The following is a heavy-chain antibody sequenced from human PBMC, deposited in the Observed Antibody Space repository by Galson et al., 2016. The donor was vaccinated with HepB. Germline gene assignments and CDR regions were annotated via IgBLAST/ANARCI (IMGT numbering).Heavy chain of an antibody. CDR1: GFSFSTSV. Sequence: SLRLSCAASGFSFSTSVMHWVRQAPGKGLEWVAVIWNDGNNKFYGDSVRGRFTISRDNSKNTLYLQMTSLRVEDKAVYYCVKDSGRGKWVAEGDYWGQGALVIVSS. CDR3: VKDSGRGKWVAEGDY. V-gene: IGHV3-33*06. J-gene: IGHJ4*02. D-gene: IGHD6-19*01. CDR2: IWNDGNNK.